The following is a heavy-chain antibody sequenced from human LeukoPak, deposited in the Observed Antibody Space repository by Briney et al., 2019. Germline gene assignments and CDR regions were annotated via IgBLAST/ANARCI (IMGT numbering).Heavy chain of an antibody. D-gene: IGHD2-2*01. CDR3: TTPRGVVVPAAMGAYYYYMDV. CDR2: IKSKTDGGTT. J-gene: IGHJ6*03. V-gene: IGHV3-15*01. Sequence: KPGGSLRLSCAASGFTFSSYEMNWVRQAPGKGLEWVGRIKSKTDGGTTDYAAPVKGRFTISRDDSKNTLYLQMNSLKTEDTAVYYCTTPRGVVVPAAMGAYYYYMDVWGKGTTVTVSS. CDR1: GFTFSSYE.